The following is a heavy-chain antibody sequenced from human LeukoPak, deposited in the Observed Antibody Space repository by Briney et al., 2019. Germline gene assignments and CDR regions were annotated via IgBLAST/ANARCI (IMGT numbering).Heavy chain of an antibody. D-gene: IGHD2-21*02. CDR3: AKPQVTANWYYFHY. CDR1: GFTVSSNY. Sequence: RGSLRLSCAASGFTVSSNYMSWVRQAPGKGLEWVSVIYSGGSTYYADSVKGRFTISRDGSKNTLYLQMNSLRPDDTAVYFCAKPQVTANWYYFHYWGQGTLVTVSS. J-gene: IGHJ4*02. CDR2: IYSGGST. V-gene: IGHV3-66*04.